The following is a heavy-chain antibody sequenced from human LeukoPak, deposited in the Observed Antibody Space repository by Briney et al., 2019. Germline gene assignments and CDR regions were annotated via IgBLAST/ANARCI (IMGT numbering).Heavy chain of an antibody. Sequence: PSETLSLTCAVSGGSLSGFFWSWMRQPPGKGLEWIGEVNQSGASNYKPSLKSRVTISVDTSTTQLSLMLTSVTAADTALYYCARGGRNKHTSGDFAYWGQGILVTVSS. D-gene: IGHD3-3*01. V-gene: IGHV4-34*01. CDR1: GGSLSGFF. J-gene: IGHJ4*02. CDR3: ARGGRNKHTSGDFAY. CDR2: VNQSGAS.